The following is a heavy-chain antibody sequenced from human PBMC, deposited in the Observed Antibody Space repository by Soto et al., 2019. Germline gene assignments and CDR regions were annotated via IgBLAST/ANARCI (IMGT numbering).Heavy chain of an antibody. D-gene: IGHD1-7*01. CDR2: INQDGSEE. V-gene: IGHV3-7*03. CDR3: VTHGRELQY. J-gene: IGHJ4*02. Sequence: EVQLVESGGGLVQPGGSLRLSCAASGFTFSICWMSWVRQAPGKGLEWVANINQDGSEENYVDFVKGRFTISRDNAKNSLFLQMNSLRAEDTAVYYCVTHGRELQYWGQGTLVTVSS. CDR1: GFTFSICW.